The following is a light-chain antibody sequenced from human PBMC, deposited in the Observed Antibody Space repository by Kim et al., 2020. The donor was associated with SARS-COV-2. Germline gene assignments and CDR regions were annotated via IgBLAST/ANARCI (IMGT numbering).Light chain of an antibody. J-gene: IGKJ1*01. CDR2: AAS. Sequence: APVRDRFTITCRASQGISNELSWYQQKSGKAPKLLIYAASKLQTGVPSRFSGSGSGTYFTLTISSLQSEDFATYYCLQDFNYPRTFGQGTKVDIK. CDR1: QGISNE. CDR3: LQDFNYPRT. V-gene: IGKV1-6*01.